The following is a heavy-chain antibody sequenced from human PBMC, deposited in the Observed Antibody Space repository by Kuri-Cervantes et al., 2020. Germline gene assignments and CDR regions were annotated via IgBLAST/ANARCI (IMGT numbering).Heavy chain of an antibody. Sequence: ASVKVSCKASGYTFTSYDINWVRQATGQGLEWMGWMNPNSGNTGYAQKFQGRVTMTRNTSISTAYMELSSLRSEDTAVYYCARDLDSSGWYYWFDPWGQGTLVTVSS. J-gene: IGHJ5*02. CDR1: GYTFTSYD. CDR3: ARDLDSSGWYYWFDP. CDR2: MNPNSGNT. D-gene: IGHD6-19*01. V-gene: IGHV1-8*01.